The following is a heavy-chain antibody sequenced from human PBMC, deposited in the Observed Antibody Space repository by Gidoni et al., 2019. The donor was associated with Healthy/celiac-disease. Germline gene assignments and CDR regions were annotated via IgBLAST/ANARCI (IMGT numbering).Heavy chain of an antibody. D-gene: IGHD3-10*01. CDR2: INPNSGGT. CDR3: ARDQEILWFGELVAAFDI. CDR1: GYTFTGYY. J-gene: IGHJ3*02. V-gene: IGHV1-2*02. Sequence: QVQLVQSGAEVKKPGASVKVSCKASGYTFTGYYMHWVRQAPGQGLEWMGWINPNSGGTNYAQKFQGRVTMTRDTSISTAYMELSRLRSDDTAVYYCARDQEILWFGELVAAFDIWGQGTMVTVSS.